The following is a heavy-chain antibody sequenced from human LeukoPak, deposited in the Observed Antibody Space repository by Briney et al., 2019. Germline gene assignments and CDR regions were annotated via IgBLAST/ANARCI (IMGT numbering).Heavy chain of an antibody. CDR2: ISAYNGNT. D-gene: IGHD5-12*01. V-gene: IGHV1-18*01. CDR3: ARAGVMVATNYYGMDV. CDR1: GYTFTSYG. J-gene: IGHJ6*02. Sequence: ASVKVSCKASGYTFTSYGISWVRQAPGQGLEWMGWISAYNGNTNYAQKLQGRVTMTTDTSTSTVYMELRSLRSDDTAVYYCARAGVMVATNYYGMDVWGQGTTVTVSS.